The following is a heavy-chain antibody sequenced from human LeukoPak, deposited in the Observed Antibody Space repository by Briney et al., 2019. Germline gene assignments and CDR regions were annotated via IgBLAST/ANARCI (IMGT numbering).Heavy chain of an antibody. Sequence: SETLSLTCAVYGGSFSGYYWSWLRQPPGKGLEWIGEINHSGSTNYNPSLISRVTISVDTSKNHFSLKLSSVTAADTAVYYCARGSDIVVVVAASYYFDYWGQGTLVTVSS. CDR3: ARGSDIVVVVAASYYFDY. CDR2: INHSGST. CDR1: GGSFSGYY. V-gene: IGHV4-34*01. J-gene: IGHJ4*02. D-gene: IGHD2-15*01.